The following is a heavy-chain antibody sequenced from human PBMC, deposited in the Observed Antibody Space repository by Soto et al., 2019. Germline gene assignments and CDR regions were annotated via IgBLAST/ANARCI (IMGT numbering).Heavy chain of an antibody. CDR2: IKSKTDGGTT. J-gene: IGHJ6*02. V-gene: IGHV3-15*01. Sequence: PGGSLRLSCAASGFTFSNAWMSWVRQAPGKGLEWVGRIKSKTDGGTTDYAAPVKGRFTISRDDSKNTLYLQMNSLKTEGTAVYHCNTDSPLYSGHDYYSYYGMDVWGQATTGTVSS. CDR1: GFTFSNAW. CDR3: NTDSPLYSGHDYYSYYGMDV. D-gene: IGHD5-12*01.